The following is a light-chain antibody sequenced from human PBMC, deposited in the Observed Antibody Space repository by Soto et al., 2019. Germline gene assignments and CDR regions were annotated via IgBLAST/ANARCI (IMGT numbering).Light chain of an antibody. J-gene: IGKJ2*03. CDR3: QQYGNSPRYS. V-gene: IGKV3-20*01. CDR2: ATS. Sequence: EIVLTQSPGTLSLSLGERATLSCRASQSVSSNYLAWYQQKPGQAPRLLIYATSSRDTGIPDRFSGSGSGTDFTLTISRLEPDDFAVYYCQQYGNSPRYSFGQGTKLEIK. CDR1: QSVSSNY.